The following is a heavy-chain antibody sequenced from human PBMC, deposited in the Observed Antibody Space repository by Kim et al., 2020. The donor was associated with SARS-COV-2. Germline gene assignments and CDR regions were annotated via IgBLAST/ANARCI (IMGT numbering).Heavy chain of an antibody. D-gene: IGHD3-22*01. CDR2: ISGSGGST. V-gene: IGHV3-23*01. CDR1: SYA. J-gene: IGHJ5*02. CDR3: AKGFRDYYDSSGYNNWFDP. Sequence: SYARGWVRQAPGKGLEWVSAISGSGGSTYYADSVKGRFTISRDNSKNTLYLQMNSLRAEDTAVYYCAKGFRDYYDSSGYNNWFDPWGQGTLAT.